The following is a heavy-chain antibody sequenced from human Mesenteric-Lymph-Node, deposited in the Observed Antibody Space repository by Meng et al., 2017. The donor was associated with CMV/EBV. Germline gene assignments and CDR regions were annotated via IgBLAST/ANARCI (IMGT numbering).Heavy chain of an antibody. D-gene: IGHD2-15*01. CDR3: ARVMFPGDSPYWYFDL. Sequence: GESLKISCAASGFTFSSYSMNWVRQAPGKGLEWVSSISSSSSYIYYADSVRGRFSISRDNAKNSLYLELNSLRAEDTAVYYCARVMFPGDSPYWYFDLWGRGTLVTVSS. CDR1: GFTFSSYS. CDR2: ISSSSSYI. V-gene: IGHV3-21*06. J-gene: IGHJ2*01.